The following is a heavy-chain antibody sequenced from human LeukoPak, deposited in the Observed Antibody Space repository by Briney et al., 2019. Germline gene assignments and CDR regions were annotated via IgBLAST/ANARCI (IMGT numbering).Heavy chain of an antibody. CDR3: AKDLSDNYNLFDY. J-gene: IGHJ4*02. V-gene: IGHV3-23*01. D-gene: IGHD1-1*01. CDR1: GFTFRSYA. CDR2: ISGPGYTT. Sequence: PGGSLRLSCAASGFTFRSYAMSWVRQAPGKGLEWVSVISGPGYTTYYADSVKGRLTISRDNSNNILYLQLSSLRVEDTAVYYCAKDLSDNYNLFDYWGQGTLVTVSS.